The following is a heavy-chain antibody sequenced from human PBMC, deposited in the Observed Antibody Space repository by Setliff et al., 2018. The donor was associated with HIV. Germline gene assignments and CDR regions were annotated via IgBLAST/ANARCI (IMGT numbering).Heavy chain of an antibody. J-gene: IGHJ4*02. D-gene: IGHD3-22*01. CDR2: IYSTGDT. CDR3: ARVRLTMIMMVDYFDQ. Sequence: PSETLSLTCSVSGGSISNFYWSWIRQPPGEGLEWVGHIYSTGDTNYNPSLKSRVTLSADTSKNQLSLSLTSVTAADTAVYYCARVRLTMIMMVDYFDQWGQGTLVTVSS. V-gene: IGHV4-4*07. CDR1: GGSISNFY.